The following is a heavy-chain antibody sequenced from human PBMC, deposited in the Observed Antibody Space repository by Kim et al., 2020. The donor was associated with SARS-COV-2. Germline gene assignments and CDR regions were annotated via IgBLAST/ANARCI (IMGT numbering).Heavy chain of an antibody. CDR1: GYTFTGYY. CDR2: INPNSGGT. J-gene: IGHJ4*02. CDR3: ARSRGGYYDFWSGYYYFDY. D-gene: IGHD3-3*01. V-gene: IGHV1-2*02. Sequence: ASVKVSCKASGYTFTGYYMHWVRQAPGQGLEWMGWINPNSGGTNYAQKFQGRVTMTRDTSISTAYMELSRLRSDDTAVYYCARSRGGYYDFWSGYYYFDYWGQGTLVTVSS.